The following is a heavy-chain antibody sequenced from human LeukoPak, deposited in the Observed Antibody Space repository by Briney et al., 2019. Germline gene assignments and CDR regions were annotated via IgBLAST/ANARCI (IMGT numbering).Heavy chain of an antibody. Sequence: SQTLSLTCTVSGGSISSRSYYWTWIRQPAGKGLEWIGNIYYSGSTNYNPSLKSRVTISVDTSKNQFSLKLSSVTAADTAVYYCTRGSIAYYYMDVWGKGTTVTISS. CDR1: GGSISSRSYY. J-gene: IGHJ6*03. CDR3: TRGSIAYYYMDV. D-gene: IGHD3-22*01. V-gene: IGHV4-61*10. CDR2: IYYSGST.